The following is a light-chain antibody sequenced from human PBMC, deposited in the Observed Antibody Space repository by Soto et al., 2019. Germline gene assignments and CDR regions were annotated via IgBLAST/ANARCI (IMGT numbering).Light chain of an antibody. CDR3: SSFTSKSSLI. V-gene: IGLV2-14*01. CDR1: MRDVGGYNL. J-gene: IGLJ2*01. CDR2: EVR. Sequence: QSALTQPASVSGSPGQSITISRAGTMRDVGGYNLVSWYQQHPGRAPQLILYEVRSRPSGISFRFSGSKSGNTASLTISGLQAEDEADYYCSSFTSKSSLIFGGGTKLTVL.